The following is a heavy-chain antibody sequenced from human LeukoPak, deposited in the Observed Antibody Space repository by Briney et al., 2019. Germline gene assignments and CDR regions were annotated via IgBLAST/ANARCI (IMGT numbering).Heavy chain of an antibody. CDR3: ARDNYGMDV. V-gene: IGHV3-33*01. Sequence: QPGRSLRLSCAASGFTFSSYGMHWVRQAPGKGLEWVAVIWYDGSNKYYADSVKGRFTISRDNSKNTLYMQMNSLRAEDTAVYYCARDNYGMDVWGQGTTVTVSS. J-gene: IGHJ6*02. CDR2: IWYDGSNK. CDR1: GFTFSSYG.